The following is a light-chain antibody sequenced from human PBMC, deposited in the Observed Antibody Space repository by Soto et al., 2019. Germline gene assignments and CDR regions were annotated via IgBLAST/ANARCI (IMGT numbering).Light chain of an antibody. Sequence: DIQMTQSPSSLSASVGDRVSITCRASQGISNCLAWYQQKPGKVPKLLIYGSSTLQSGVPSRFSGSGSGTDFTLPISRLQPEDAATYYGQKYNSALHGTFDEATKVEIK. V-gene: IGKV1-27*01. CDR1: QGISNC. J-gene: IGKJ1*01. CDR2: GSS. CDR3: QKYNSALHGT.